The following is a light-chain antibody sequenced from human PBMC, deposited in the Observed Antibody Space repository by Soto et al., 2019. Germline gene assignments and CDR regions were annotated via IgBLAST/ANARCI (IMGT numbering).Light chain of an antibody. CDR3: QKHLGSPGIT. J-gene: IGKJ5*01. Sequence: ELLMTQSPATLSVSPAARATLSCRSSQSVSNNYLAWFQQKPGQAPRLLIYATSNRATGIPDRFSGGGSWTDFTLTISRLEPEDLAQYYCQKHLGSPGITFGQGTRLEIK. CDR1: QSVSNNY. CDR2: ATS. V-gene: IGKV3-20*01.